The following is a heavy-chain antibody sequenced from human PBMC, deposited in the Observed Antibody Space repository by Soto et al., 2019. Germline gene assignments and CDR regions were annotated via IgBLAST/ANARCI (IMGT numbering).Heavy chain of an antibody. Sequence: GGCLRLSCAVAGYTFRNHCIHWVRQAPGKGLEWVSRMTSDGSIINYKDSVKGRFTVSRDNRKKTTYLQMNSHRVADPAVYYSGTTELDCWERGTRVTVAS. CDR1: GYTFRNHC. J-gene: IGHJ4*02. CDR3: GTTELDC. CDR2: MTSDGSII. V-gene: IGHV3-74*01.